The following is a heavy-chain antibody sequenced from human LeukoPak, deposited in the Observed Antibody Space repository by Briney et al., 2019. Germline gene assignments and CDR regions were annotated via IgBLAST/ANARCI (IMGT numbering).Heavy chain of an antibody. V-gene: IGHV3-30-3*01. CDR2: ISYDGSNK. D-gene: IGHD5-24*01. CDR1: GFTFSSYA. Sequence: GGSLRLSCAASGFTFSSYAMHWVRQAPGKGLEWVAVISYDGSNKYYADSVKGRFTISRDNSKITLYLQMNSLRAEDTAVYYCARDARDGSTPFDYWGQGTLVTVSS. J-gene: IGHJ4*02. CDR3: ARDARDGSTPFDY.